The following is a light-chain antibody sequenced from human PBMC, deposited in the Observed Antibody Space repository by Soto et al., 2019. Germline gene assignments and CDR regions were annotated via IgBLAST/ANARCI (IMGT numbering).Light chain of an antibody. CDR3: SAWDNSLNGYV. CDR2: TAG. Sequence: QSFLTQPLSASASPGRRVTISCSGGSSNIGSNTVAWYQHLPGTAPPRLIFTAGQRPSGVPGRFSGSKSGTSASLAISGLQSEDEGDYYCSAWDNSLNGYVFGPGTKVTVL. V-gene: IGLV1-44*01. CDR1: SSNIGSNT. J-gene: IGLJ1*01.